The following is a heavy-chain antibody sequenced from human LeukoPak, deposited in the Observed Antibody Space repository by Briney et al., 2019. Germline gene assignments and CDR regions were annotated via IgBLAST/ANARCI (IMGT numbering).Heavy chain of an antibody. V-gene: IGHV1-18*01. D-gene: IGHD2-15*01. J-gene: IGHJ4*02. CDR1: GYTFTSYG. Sequence: ASVKVSCKASGYTFTSYGISWVRQAPGQGLEWMGWISAYNGNTNYAQKLQGRVTMTTDTSTSAAYMELRSLRSDDTAVYYCARGSSSYCSGGSCYVDTAGGYWGQGTLVTVSS. CDR2: ISAYNGNT. CDR3: ARGSSSYCSGGSCYVDTAGGY.